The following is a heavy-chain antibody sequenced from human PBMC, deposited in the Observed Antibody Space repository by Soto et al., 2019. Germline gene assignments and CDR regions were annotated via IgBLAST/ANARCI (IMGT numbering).Heavy chain of an antibody. Sequence: EVQLVQSGAEVKKPGESLKISCKGSGYGFALYWIGWVCQMPGKDLEWMGIIYPSDSDVRYSPSFQGQVTMSADKSISTVYLQWNSLKASDTAMYYCARIIADWYFDLWGRGTLVTVSS. CDR3: ARIIADWYFDL. CDR2: IYPSDSDV. J-gene: IGHJ2*01. CDR1: GYGFALYW. D-gene: IGHD3-16*02. V-gene: IGHV5-51*01.